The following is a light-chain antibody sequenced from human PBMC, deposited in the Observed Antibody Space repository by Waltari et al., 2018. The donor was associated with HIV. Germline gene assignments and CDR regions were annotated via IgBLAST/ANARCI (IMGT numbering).Light chain of an antibody. Sequence: QYVLTPPPSAPGTPGQRVTIPSSGSSSNSGTNYVNLYRQFPGTAPKLLIYRSRERPSGVPDRFSGSESGTSGSLAINGLQSEDDAHYYCAAWDDSLNAYVFGTGTKVTVL. J-gene: IGLJ1*01. CDR1: SSNSGTNY. CDR3: AAWDDSLNAYV. V-gene: IGLV1-44*01. CDR2: RSR.